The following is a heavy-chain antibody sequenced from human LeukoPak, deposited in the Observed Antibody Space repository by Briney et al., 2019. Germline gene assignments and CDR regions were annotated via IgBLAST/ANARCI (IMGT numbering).Heavy chain of an antibody. V-gene: IGHV5-10-1*01. CDR2: IDPSDSYT. CDR1: GYSFTSYW. CDR3: ARAIAVAGTEWGY. Sequence: GESLKISCKGSGYSFTSYWISWVRKMPGKGLEWMGRIDPSDSYTNYSPSFHGHVTISADKSISTAYLQWSSLKASDTAMYYCARAIAVAGTEWGYWGQGTLVTVSS. D-gene: IGHD6-19*01. J-gene: IGHJ4*02.